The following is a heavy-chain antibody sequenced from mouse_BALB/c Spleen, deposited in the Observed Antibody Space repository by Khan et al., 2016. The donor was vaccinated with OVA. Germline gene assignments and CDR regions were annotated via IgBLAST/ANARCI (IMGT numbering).Heavy chain of an antibody. CDR3: TRGGGGNRFAY. Sequence: QIQLVQSGAELVRPGVSVKISCKDSGYTFTDFTMHWVKQSHAMSLEWIGVISTYYGDATYNQKFKDKATMTVDKSSSTAYMELARLTSEDSAIYDCTRGGGGNRFAYWGQGTLVTVSA. CDR2: ISTYYGDA. V-gene: IGHV1S137*01. CDR1: GYTFTDFT. J-gene: IGHJ3*01.